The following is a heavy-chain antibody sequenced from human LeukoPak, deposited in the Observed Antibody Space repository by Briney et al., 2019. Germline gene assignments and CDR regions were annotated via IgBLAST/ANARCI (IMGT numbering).Heavy chain of an antibody. CDR2: INPSGGST. V-gene: IGHV1-46*01. CDR3: AREIGYCSSTSCYKRAFDI. Sequence: ASVKVSCKASGYTFTSYYMHWVRQAPGQGLEWMGIINPSGGSTSYAQKFQGRVTMTRDTSTSTVCMELSSLRSEDTAVYYCAREIGYCSSTSCYKRAFDIWGQGTMVTVSS. CDR1: GYTFTSYY. J-gene: IGHJ3*02. D-gene: IGHD2-2*02.